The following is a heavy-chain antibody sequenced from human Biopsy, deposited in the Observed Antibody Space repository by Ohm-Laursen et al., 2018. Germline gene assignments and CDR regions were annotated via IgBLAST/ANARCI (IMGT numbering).Heavy chain of an antibody. CDR3: ARGPHSGSHSCFDY. J-gene: IGHJ4*02. D-gene: IGHD1-26*01. Sequence: SVKVSCKASGGTFINYAISWVRQAPGQGLEWMGGIIPMFGTANSAQMFQGRVTISADESTSTSYMELSSLTAEDTAIYYCARGPHSGSHSCFDYWGRGTLVTVSS. V-gene: IGHV1-69*13. CDR2: IIPMFGTA. CDR1: GGTFINYA.